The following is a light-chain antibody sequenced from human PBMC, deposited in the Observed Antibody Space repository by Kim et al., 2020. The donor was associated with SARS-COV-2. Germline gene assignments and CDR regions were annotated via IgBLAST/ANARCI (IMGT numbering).Light chain of an antibody. CDR1: QGISHS. Sequence: ASVEDRVTITGRASQGISHSLAWYQQNLGKVPKLLIYDASSLQGGVPSRFSGSGSGTDFTLTISSLQPEDFATYYCQSYDSPPWTFGQGTKVDIK. CDR3: QSYDSPPWT. J-gene: IGKJ1*01. V-gene: IGKV1-27*01. CDR2: DAS.